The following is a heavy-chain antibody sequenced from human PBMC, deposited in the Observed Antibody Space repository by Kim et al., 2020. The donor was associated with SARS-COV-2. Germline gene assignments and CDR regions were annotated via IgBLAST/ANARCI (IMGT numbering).Heavy chain of an antibody. CDR3: ARIGRTTNGGNDDN. Sequence: ASVKVSCKASGYTFNSSYIHWVRQAPGQGLEWMGMINPSFGSTAYALNSQGRVTMTRDTSTSTAYMEVSSLRPEDTAVYYCARIGRTTNGGNDDNWGQGT. D-gene: IGHD1-1*01. J-gene: IGHJ4*02. CDR2: INPSFGST. CDR1: GYTFNSSY. V-gene: IGHV1-46*02.